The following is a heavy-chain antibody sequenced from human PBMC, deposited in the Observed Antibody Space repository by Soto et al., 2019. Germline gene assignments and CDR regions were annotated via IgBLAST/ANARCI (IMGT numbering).Heavy chain of an antibody. CDR3: ARNQKYPYYYYMDV. J-gene: IGHJ6*03. CDR2: INHSGST. V-gene: IGHV4-34*01. Sequence: QPPGKGLEWIGEINHSGSTNYNPSLKSRVTISVDTSKNQFSLKLSSVTAADTAVYYCARNQKYPYYYYMDVWGKGTTVTVSS. D-gene: IGHD6-6*01.